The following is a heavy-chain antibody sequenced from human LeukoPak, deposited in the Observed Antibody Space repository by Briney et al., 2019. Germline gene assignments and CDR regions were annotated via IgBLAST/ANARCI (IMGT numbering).Heavy chain of an antibody. J-gene: IGHJ6*04. D-gene: IGHD3-10*02. Sequence: GGSLRLSCAASGFTFSTYGMNWVRQAPGKGLEWVSYISSSGSTIYYADSVKGRFTISRDNAKNSLYLQMNSLRAEDTAVYYCAELGITMIGGVWGKGTTVTISS. V-gene: IGHV3-48*04. CDR3: AELGITMIGGV. CDR1: GFTFSTYG. CDR2: ISSSGSTI.